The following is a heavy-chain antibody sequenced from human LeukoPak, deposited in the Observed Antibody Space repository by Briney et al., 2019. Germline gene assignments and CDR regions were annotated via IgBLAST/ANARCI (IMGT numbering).Heavy chain of an antibody. V-gene: IGHV4-38-2*02. CDR2: IYHVGNS. J-gene: IGHJ5*02. CDR3: AREVGYCSGGSCYGDWFDP. CDR1: DYSIKSDYY. D-gene: IGHD2-15*01. Sequence: SETLSLTCTVSDYSIKSDYYWAWIRQPAGKGLEWIGSIYHVGNSYYNPSLKSRVTISIDTSNNHFSLRLRSVTAADTAVYYCAREVGYCSGGSCYGDWFDPWGQGTLVTVSS.